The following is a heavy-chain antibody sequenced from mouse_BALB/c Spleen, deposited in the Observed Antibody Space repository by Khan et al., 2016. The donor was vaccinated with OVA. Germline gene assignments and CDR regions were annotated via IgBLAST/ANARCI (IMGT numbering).Heavy chain of an antibody. CDR1: GYTFTDYA. J-gene: IGHJ2*01. CDR3: ARPAYDGYYDY. Sequence: QVQLQQPGPELVRPGVSVKISCKGSGYTFTDYAMYWVKQSHAMSLEWIGLISTYSGNINYNQKFKGKATMNVDKYSSTAYMELARLTYEDSAICYCARPAYDGYYDYWSRGTTLTVSS. D-gene: IGHD2-3*01. V-gene: IGHV1S137*01. CDR2: ISTYSGNI.